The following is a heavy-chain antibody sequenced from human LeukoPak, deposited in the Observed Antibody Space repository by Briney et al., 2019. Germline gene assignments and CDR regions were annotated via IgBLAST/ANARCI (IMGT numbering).Heavy chain of an antibody. V-gene: IGHV3-13*01. Sequence: GVSLRLSCTASRFTFSDYDMLCVPHSTGKALEWVSAIGTAGDTYYTGSVKGRFTISSEEAKNSLYLQINSLRAGDTAVYYCARVAKERVGGVYYFDYWGQGTLVTVSS. D-gene: IGHD1-1*01. CDR2: IGTAGDT. J-gene: IGHJ4*02. CDR1: RFTFSDYD. CDR3: ARVAKERVGGVYYFDY.